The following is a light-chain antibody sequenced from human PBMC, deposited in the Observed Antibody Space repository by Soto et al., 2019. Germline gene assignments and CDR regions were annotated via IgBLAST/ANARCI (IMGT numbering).Light chain of an antibody. Sequence: QSVLTQPPSVSGAPGQRVTISCTGSSSNIGAGYNVHWYQQLPGTAPKLLIYVNSNRPSGVPDRFSGSKSGTSASLAITGLQAEDEADYYCQSYDSSLNGWVFGGGTKLTVL. CDR2: VNS. J-gene: IGLJ3*02. CDR1: SSNIGAGYN. V-gene: IGLV1-40*01. CDR3: QSYDSSLNGWV.